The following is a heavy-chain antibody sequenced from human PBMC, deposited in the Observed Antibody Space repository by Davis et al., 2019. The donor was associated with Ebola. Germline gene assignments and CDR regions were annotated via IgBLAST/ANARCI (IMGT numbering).Heavy chain of an antibody. D-gene: IGHD1-26*01. CDR1: GFNFRTYA. Sequence: PGGSLRLSCVASGFNFRTYAIHWVRQAPGKGLKWVAVISHDGINKYYANSVKRRFTVSRDNSKNTVYLEMNGLRPEDTAQYYCARSTWMGATPLDYWGQGTLLTVSS. J-gene: IGHJ4*02. CDR2: ISHDGINK. CDR3: ARSTWMGATPLDY. V-gene: IGHV3-30-3*01.